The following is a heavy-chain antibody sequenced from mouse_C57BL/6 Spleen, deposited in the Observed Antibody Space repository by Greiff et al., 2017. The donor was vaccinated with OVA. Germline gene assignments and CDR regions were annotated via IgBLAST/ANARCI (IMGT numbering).Heavy chain of an antibody. V-gene: IGHV3-6*01. CDR3: ARDLPYYYGSSYGAMDY. CDR1: GYSITSGYY. Sequence: ESGPGLVKPSQSLSLTCSVTGYSITSGYYWNWIRQFPGNKLEWMGYISYDGSNNYNPSLKNRISITRDTSKNQFFLKLNSVTTEDTATYYCARDLPYYYGSSYGAMDYWGQGTSVTVSS. J-gene: IGHJ4*01. D-gene: IGHD1-1*01. CDR2: ISYDGSN.